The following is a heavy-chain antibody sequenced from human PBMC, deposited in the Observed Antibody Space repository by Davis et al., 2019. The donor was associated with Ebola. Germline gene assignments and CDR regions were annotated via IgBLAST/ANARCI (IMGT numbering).Heavy chain of an antibody. CDR1: GFTFTIYW. J-gene: IGHJ4*02. Sequence: PGGSLSLSCAASGFTFTIYWIHWVRQVPGRGLVWVSGINSDGSTTTYADSVKGRFTISRDNATNTVYLQMNSLRVEDTALYYCARGIGRIAGDYWGQGSLVTVSS. CDR3: ARGIGRIAGDY. V-gene: IGHV3-74*01. CDR2: INSDGSTT. D-gene: IGHD6-13*01.